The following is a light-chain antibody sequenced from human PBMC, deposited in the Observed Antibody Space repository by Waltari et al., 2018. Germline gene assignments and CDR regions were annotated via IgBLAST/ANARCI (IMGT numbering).Light chain of an antibody. Sequence: QSALTQPASVSGSPGQSITISCPGTSSAVGGYNFVSWYQQHPGKAPKLMVYDVTNRPSGVSNRFSGSKSGNTASLTISGLQAEDEADYYCSSYTSSISVVFGGGTKLTVL. CDR1: SSAVGGYNF. CDR2: DVT. V-gene: IGLV2-14*03. CDR3: SSYTSSISVV. J-gene: IGLJ2*01.